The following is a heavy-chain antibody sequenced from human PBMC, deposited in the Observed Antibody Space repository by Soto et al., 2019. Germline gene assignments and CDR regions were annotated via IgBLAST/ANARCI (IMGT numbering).Heavy chain of an antibody. CDR3: ARAGYSSSPNYFDY. D-gene: IGHD6-6*01. Sequence: GGSLRLSCAASGFTVSSNYMSWVRQAPGKGLEWVSVIYSGGSTYYADSVKGRFTISRDNSKNTLYLQMNSLRAEDTAVYYCARAGYSSSPNYFDYWSQGTLVTVSS. J-gene: IGHJ4*02. V-gene: IGHV3-66*01. CDR1: GFTVSSNY. CDR2: IYSGGST.